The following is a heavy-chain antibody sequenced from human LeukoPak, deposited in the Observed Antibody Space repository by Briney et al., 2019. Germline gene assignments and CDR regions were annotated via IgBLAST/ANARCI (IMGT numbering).Heavy chain of an antibody. J-gene: IGHJ3*02. CDR3: AKGFIVVVVNDAYYDYVWGSYRYTSDAFDI. CDR2: ISGSGGST. CDR1: GFTFSSYA. Sequence: PGGSLRLSCAASGFTFSSYAMSWVRQAPGKGLEWVSAISGSGGSTYYADSVKGRFTISRDNSKNTLYLQMNSLRAEDTAVYYCAKGFIVVVVNDAYYDYVWGSYRYTSDAFDIWGQGTMVTVSS. D-gene: IGHD3-16*02. V-gene: IGHV3-23*01.